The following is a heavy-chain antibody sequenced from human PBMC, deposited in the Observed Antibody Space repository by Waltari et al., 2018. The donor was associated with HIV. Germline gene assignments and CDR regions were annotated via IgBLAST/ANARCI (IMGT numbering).Heavy chain of an antibody. CDR3: ARGYCSSRACYTGSWFDP. CDR1: GGSISSNSYY. J-gene: IGHJ5*02. V-gene: IGHV4-39*02. CDR2: VYYSGST. Sequence: QLQLQESGPGLVKPSETVSLICTVSGGSISSNSYYWGWIRQPPGKGLEWIGSVYYSGSTYYNPSLKSRVTISVDTPKTHFSLKLTSMTATDSAVYYCARGYCSSRACYTGSWFDPWGQGTLVTVSS. D-gene: IGHD2-8*01.